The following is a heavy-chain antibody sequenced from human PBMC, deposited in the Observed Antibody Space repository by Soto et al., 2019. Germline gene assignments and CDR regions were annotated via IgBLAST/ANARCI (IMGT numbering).Heavy chain of an antibody. CDR3: AKDSVALGYCSGGSCYSGLDY. V-gene: IGHV3-30*18. D-gene: IGHD2-15*01. Sequence: QVQLVESGGGVVQPGRSLRLSCAASGFTFSSYGMHWVRQAPGKGLEWVAVISYDGSNKYYADSVKGRFTISRDNSKNTLYLQMNSLRAEDTAVYYCAKDSVALGYCSGGSCYSGLDYWGQGTLVTVSS. CDR2: ISYDGSNK. J-gene: IGHJ4*02. CDR1: GFTFSSYG.